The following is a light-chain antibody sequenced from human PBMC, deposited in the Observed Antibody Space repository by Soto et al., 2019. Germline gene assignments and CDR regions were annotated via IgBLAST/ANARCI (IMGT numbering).Light chain of an antibody. V-gene: IGKV1-6*01. J-gene: IGKJ1*01. Sequence: AIQMTQSPSSLSASVGDRVTITCRASQGIRNDLGWYQQKPEKAPKLLIYAASSLQSGVPSRFSGSGSGTDFTPTISSLQPEDFATYYCLQDYNSPRTFSQGTKVEIK. CDR3: LQDYNSPRT. CDR2: AAS. CDR1: QGIRND.